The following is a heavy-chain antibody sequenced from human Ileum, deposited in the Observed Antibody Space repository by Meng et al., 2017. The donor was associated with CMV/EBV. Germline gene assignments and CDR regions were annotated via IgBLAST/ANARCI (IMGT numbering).Heavy chain of an antibody. Sequence: GGSLRLSCKGSEYNFASYWIAWVRQMPGKGPEWMGVIYPRDSDARYSPAFQGQITISVDKSINTAYLQWNSLKASDTAMYYCARLITFYDGSTYYLDYWGQGTLVTGSS. V-gene: IGHV5-51*01. J-gene: IGHJ4*02. CDR1: EYNFASYW. CDR2: IYPRDSDA. CDR3: ARLITFYDGSTYYLDY. D-gene: IGHD2/OR15-2a*01.